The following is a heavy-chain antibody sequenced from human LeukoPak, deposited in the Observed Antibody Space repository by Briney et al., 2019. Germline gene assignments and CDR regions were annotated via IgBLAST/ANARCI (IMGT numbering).Heavy chain of an antibody. CDR2: IRYDGSNK. J-gene: IGHJ5*02. CDR3: ARGGSRDILTGFPT. Sequence: TGGSLRLSCAASGFTFSSYGMHWVRQAPGKGLEWVAFIRYDGSNKYYADSVKGRFTISRDNSKNTLYLQMGSLRAEDMAVYYCARGGSRDILTGFPTWGQGTLVTVSS. CDR1: GFTFSSYG. V-gene: IGHV3-30*02. D-gene: IGHD3-9*01.